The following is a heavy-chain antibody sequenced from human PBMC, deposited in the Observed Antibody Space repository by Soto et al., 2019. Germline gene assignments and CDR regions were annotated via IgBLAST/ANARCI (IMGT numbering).Heavy chain of an antibody. CDR2: ISYGGST. V-gene: IGHV4-30-4*01. Sequence: PSETLSLTCTVSGGSISSGNYYWSWIRQPPGKGLEWIGFISYGGSTYYSASLKSRFTISVETSKNQFSLNLSFVTAADTAVYYCATMGTPATGLYYFDYWGQGTLVTVSS. D-gene: IGHD1-7*01. CDR1: GGSISSGNYY. J-gene: IGHJ4*02. CDR3: ATMGTPATGLYYFDY.